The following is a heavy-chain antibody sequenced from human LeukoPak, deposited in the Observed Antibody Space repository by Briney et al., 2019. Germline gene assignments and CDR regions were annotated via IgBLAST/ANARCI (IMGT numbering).Heavy chain of an antibody. J-gene: IGHJ4*02. CDR3: ARDRLKWLVHDYFDY. Sequence: PSETLSLTCAVSGGSTSSSNWWSWVRQPPGKGLEWIGRIYTSGSTYYNPSLKSRVTISVDTSKNQFSLKLSSVTAADTAVYYCARDRLKWLVHDYFDYWGQGTLVTVSS. D-gene: IGHD6-19*01. CDR1: GGSTSSSNW. CDR2: IYTSGST. V-gene: IGHV4-4*02.